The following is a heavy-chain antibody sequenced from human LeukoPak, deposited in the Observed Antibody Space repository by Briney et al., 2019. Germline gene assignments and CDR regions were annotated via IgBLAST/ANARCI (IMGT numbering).Heavy chain of an antibody. V-gene: IGHV3-23*01. D-gene: IGHD1-26*01. CDR2: INDKGGER. J-gene: IGHJ4*02. CDR3: AKTQWKVGATDYFDY. Sequence: GGSLRLSCAASGFAFNKYAMTWVRQAPGKGLERVSNINDKGGERHYADSVKGRFTISRDNSKNTVFLQMDSLRADDTAVYYCAKTQWKVGATDYFDYWGQGILVTVSS. CDR1: GFAFNKYA.